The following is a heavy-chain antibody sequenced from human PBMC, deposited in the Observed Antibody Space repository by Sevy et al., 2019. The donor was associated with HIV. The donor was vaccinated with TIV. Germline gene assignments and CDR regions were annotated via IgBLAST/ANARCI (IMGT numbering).Heavy chain of an antibody. V-gene: IGHV3-21*01. J-gene: IGHJ4*02. CDR3: ARDPTYFYDSSGYPLDY. CDR1: GFTFSSYS. D-gene: IGHD3-22*01. CDR2: ISSSNSYI. Sequence: GGSLRLSCAASGFTFSSYSMNWVRQAPGKGLEWVSSISSSNSYIYYTYSVKGRFTISRDKTKNSLFLQMNSLRADDTAMYYCARDPTYFYDSSGYPLDYWGQGTLVTVSS.